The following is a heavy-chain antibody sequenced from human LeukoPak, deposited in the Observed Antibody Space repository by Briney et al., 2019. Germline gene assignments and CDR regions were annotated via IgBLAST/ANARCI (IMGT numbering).Heavy chain of an antibody. CDR3: AKAKTIVGTFGFDY. CDR1: GYTFTDYY. CDR2: INPNSGGT. J-gene: IGHJ4*02. V-gene: IGHV1-2*06. D-gene: IGHD2/OR15-2a*01. Sequence: ASVKVSCKASGYTFTDYYMHWVRQAPGQGLEWVGRINPNSGGTNYAQKFQGRVTMTRDTSISTAYMELTRLTSDDTAVYYCAKAKTIVGTFGFDYWGQGTLVTVSS.